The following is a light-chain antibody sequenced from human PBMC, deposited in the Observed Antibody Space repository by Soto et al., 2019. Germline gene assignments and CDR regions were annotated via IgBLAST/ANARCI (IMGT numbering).Light chain of an antibody. V-gene: IGKV3-20*01. CDR3: QQYGSSPLT. CDR1: QSVSINF. CDR2: DAS. Sequence: IVLKQSPGTLSLSPGERATLSCRASQSVSINFLAWYQQKPGQAPRLLIYDASSRATGIPDRFSGFGSGTDFTLTISRLEPEDFAVYYCQQYGSSPLTFGGGTKV. J-gene: IGKJ4*01.